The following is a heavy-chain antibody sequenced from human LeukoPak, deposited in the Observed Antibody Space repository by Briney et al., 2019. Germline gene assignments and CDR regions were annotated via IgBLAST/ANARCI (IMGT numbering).Heavy chain of an antibody. J-gene: IGHJ4*02. V-gene: IGHV3-30*18. CDR3: AKDLGGGWENFDY. D-gene: IGHD6-19*01. Sequence: GGSLRLSCAASGFTFSSYGMHWVRQAPGKGLEWVAVISYDGSNKYYADSVKGRFTISRDNSKNTLYLQMNSLRAEDTAVYYCAKDLGGGWENFDYWGQGTLITVSS. CDR2: ISYDGSNK. CDR1: GFTFSSYG.